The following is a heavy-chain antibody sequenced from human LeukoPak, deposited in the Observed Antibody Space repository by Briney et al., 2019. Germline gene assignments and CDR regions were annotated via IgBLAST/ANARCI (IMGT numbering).Heavy chain of an antibody. CDR3: AREYYGILTGYYLDV. CDR2: INSDADKT. Sequence: GGSLRLSCAASGFTFTGYWMHWVRQAPGKGLVWVSRINSDADKTGYAEAVRGRFTISRDNAKKTLYLEMNSLRVEDTAVYYCAREYYGILTGYYLDVWGKGTTVTVSS. J-gene: IGHJ6*03. D-gene: IGHD3-9*01. V-gene: IGHV3-74*01. CDR1: GFTFTGYW.